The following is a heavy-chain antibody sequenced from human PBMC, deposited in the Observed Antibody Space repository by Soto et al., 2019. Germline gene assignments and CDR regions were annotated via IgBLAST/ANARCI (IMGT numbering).Heavy chain of an antibody. J-gene: IGHJ4*02. CDR1: GFTFSSYA. CDR2: ISYDGSNK. Sequence: QVQLVESGGGVVQSGRSLRLSCAASGFTFSSYAMHWVRQAPGKGLEWVAVISYDGSNKYYADSVKGRFTISRDNSKNTLYLQMNSLRAEDTAVYYCARDGDYDWYYFDYWGQGTLVTVSS. V-gene: IGHV3-30-3*01. CDR3: ARDGDYDWYYFDY. D-gene: IGHD3-16*01.